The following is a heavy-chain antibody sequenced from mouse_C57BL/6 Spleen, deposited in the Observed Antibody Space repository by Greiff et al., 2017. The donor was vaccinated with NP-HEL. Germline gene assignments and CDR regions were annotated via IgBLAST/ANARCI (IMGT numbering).Heavy chain of an antibody. V-gene: IGHV5-12*01. CDR2: ISNGGGST. CDR3: ARQKSYDYDDWYFDV. J-gene: IGHJ1*03. CDR1: GFTFSDYY. D-gene: IGHD2-4*01. Sequence: EVQLVESGGGLVQPGGSLKLSCAASGFTFSDYYMYWVRQTPEKRLEWVAYISNGGGSTYYPDTVKGRFTISRDNAKNTLYLQMSRLKSEDTAMYYCARQKSYDYDDWYFDVWGTGTTVTVSS.